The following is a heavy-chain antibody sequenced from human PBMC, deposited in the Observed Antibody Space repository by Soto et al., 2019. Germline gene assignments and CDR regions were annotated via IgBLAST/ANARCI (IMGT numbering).Heavy chain of an antibody. CDR1: GFTFSSYG. Sequence: QVQLVESGGGVVQPGRSLRLSCAASGFTFSSYGMHWVRQAPGKGLEWVAVIWYDGSNKYYADSVKGRFTISRDNSKNTLYLQMNSLRAEDTAVDYCAKGVGATRALDYWGQGTLVTVSS. D-gene: IGHD1-26*01. J-gene: IGHJ4*02. V-gene: IGHV3-33*06. CDR3: AKGVGATRALDY. CDR2: IWYDGSNK.